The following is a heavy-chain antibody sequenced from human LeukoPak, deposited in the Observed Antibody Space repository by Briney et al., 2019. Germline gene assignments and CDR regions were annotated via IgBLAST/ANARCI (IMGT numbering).Heavy chain of an antibody. CDR2: AYSGVNA. D-gene: IGHD1-26*01. V-gene: IGHV4-4*07. Sequence: SETLSLTCTVSGDSMHSYYWSWIRQSPEKGLEWIGRAYSGVNAYYNPSLQSRVTISVDKSDNQFSLDLTSVTAADTALYYCAREKSGTLTRAYYYIDVWGKGITVTVSS. CDR1: GDSMHSYY. J-gene: IGHJ6*03. CDR3: AREKSGTLTRAYYYIDV.